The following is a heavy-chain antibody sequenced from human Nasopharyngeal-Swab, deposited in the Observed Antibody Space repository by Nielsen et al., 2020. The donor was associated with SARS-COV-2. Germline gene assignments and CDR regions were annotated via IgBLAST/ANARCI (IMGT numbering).Heavy chain of an antibody. V-gene: IGHV3-23*01. J-gene: IGHJ4*02. CDR3: AKLAYILTGFPVY. CDR1: GFTFSSYA. D-gene: IGHD3-9*01. CDR2: ISGSGGST. Sequence: GESLKISCAASGFTFSSYAMSWVRQAPGKGLEWVSAISGSGGSTYYADSVKGRFTISRDNSKNTLYLQMNSLRAEDTAVYYCAKLAYILTGFPVYWGQGTLVTVSS.